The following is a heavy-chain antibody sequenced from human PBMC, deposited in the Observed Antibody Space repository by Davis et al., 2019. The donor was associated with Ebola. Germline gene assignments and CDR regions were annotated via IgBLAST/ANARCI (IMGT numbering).Heavy chain of an antibody. V-gene: IGHV5-51*01. CDR3: ASLRRTITGMDDGFDM. CDR2: IYTGDSDT. D-gene: IGHD2-8*02. CDR1: GNSFTSHW. J-gene: IGHJ3*02. Sequence: GESLKISCKDSGNSFTSHWIGWVRQMPGKGLEWMGIIYTGDSDTRYSPSFQGQVTISADKSITTAYLQWSSLKASDTALYYCASLRRTITGMDDGFDMWGQGTMVTVSS.